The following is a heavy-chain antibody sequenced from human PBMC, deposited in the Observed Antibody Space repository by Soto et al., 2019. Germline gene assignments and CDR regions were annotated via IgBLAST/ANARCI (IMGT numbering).Heavy chain of an antibody. J-gene: IGHJ6*02. V-gene: IGHV3-30*03. Sequence: GGSLRLSCAASGFTFSSYGMHWVRQAPGKGLEWVAVISYDGSNKYYADSVKGRFTISRDNAKNTLYLQMNSLRAEDTAVYYCASQGLYYYGLDVWGQGTTVTVSS. CDR3: ASQGLYYYGLDV. CDR1: GFTFSSYG. CDR2: ISYDGSNK.